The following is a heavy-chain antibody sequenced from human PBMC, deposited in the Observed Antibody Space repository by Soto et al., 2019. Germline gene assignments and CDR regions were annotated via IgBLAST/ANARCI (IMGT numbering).Heavy chain of an antibody. J-gene: IGHJ4*02. CDR3: ARRPRYGDYLYYFDY. CDR1: GGTFSSYA. Sequence: SVKVSCKASGGTFSSYAISWVLQAPGQGLEWMGGIIPIFGTANYAQKFQGRVTITADESTSTAYMELSSLRSEDTAVYYCARRPRYGDYLYYFDYWGQGTLVTVSS. V-gene: IGHV1-69*13. D-gene: IGHD2-21*02. CDR2: IIPIFGTA.